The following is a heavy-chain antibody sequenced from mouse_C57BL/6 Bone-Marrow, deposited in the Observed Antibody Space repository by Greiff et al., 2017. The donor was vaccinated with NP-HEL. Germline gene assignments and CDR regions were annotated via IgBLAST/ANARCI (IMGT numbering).Heavy chain of an antibody. CDR3: ARVGSSFFAY. V-gene: IGHV5-4*01. CDR2: ISDGGSYT. CDR1: GFTFSSYA. D-gene: IGHD1-1*01. Sequence: EVQVVESGGGLVKPGGSLKLSCAASGFTFSSYAMSWVRQTPEKRLEWVATISDGGSYTYYPDNVKGRFTISRDNAKNNLYLQMSHLKSEDKAMYYCARVGSSFFAYWGQGTLVTVSA. J-gene: IGHJ3*01.